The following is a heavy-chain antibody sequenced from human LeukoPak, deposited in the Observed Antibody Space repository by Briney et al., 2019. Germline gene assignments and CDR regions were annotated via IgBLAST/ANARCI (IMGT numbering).Heavy chain of an antibody. D-gene: IGHD3-22*01. Sequence: VTLTRTSSGSTFTASSNYMGWLPQAPGLGRAGVSVSYSGGSTYYADSVKGRFTISRDNSKNTLYLQMNSLRAEDTAVYYCASIPYYYDSSGYYAFDYWGQGTLVTVSS. J-gene: IGHJ4*02. CDR1: TFTASSNY. CDR3: ASIPYYYDSSGYYAFDY. CDR2: SYSGGST. V-gene: IGHV3-53*01.